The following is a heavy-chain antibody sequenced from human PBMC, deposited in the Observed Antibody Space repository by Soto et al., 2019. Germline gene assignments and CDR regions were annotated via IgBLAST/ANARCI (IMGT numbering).Heavy chain of an antibody. CDR1: GFTFSSYW. J-gene: IGHJ3*02. CDR2: IKQGGSEK. CDR3: ARDKTKGGDLTPDAFDI. V-gene: IGHV3-7*03. Sequence: GGSLRLSCAASGFTFSSYWMSWVRQAPGKGLEWVANIKQGGSEKYYVDSVKGRFTISRDNAKNSLYLQMNSLRAEDTAVYYCARDKTKGGDLTPDAFDIWGQGTMVTVSS. D-gene: IGHD1-7*01.